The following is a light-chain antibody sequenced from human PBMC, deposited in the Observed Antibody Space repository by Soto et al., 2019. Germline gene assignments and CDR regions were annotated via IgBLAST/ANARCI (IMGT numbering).Light chain of an antibody. CDR3: GTWDTGLSVFWV. J-gene: IGLJ2*01. CDR2: DNN. Sequence: QSVLTQPPSVSAAPGQKVTISCSGSSSNIGNNDVSWYQQFPGTAPKLLIYDNNRRPSGIPDRFSGSKSGTSATLGITGLQTGDEADYYCGTWDTGLSVFWVFGGGTKVTVL. CDR1: SSNIGNND. V-gene: IGLV1-51*01.